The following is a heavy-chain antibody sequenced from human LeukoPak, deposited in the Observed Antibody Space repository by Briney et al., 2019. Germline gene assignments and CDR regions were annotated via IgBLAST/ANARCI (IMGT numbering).Heavy chain of an antibody. CDR2: ISGSSRPI. D-gene: IGHD5-18*01. J-gene: IGHJ4*02. V-gene: IGHV3-48*01. CDR3: ARDYSYGFLN. CDR1: GFTARDNN. Sequence: GGSLRLSCVTSGFTARDNNMGWVRQAPGRGLEWVSYISGSSRPIYYADSVKGRFTISRDNAKNSLYLQMNSLRAEDTAVYYCARDYSYGFLNWGQGTLVTVSS.